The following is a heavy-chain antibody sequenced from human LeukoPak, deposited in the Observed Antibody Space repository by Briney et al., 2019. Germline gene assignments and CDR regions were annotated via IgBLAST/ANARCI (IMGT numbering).Heavy chain of an antibody. J-gene: IGHJ4*02. CDR3: ARYGSGSYHFDY. CDR1: GDSISSGSYY. Sequence: SETLSLTCTVSGDSISSGSYYWSWIRQPPGKGLEWIGFIYYSGSTNYNPSLKSRLTISVDTSKNQFSLKLTSVTAADTAVYYCARYGSGSYHFDYWGQGTLVTVSS. CDR2: IYYSGST. V-gene: IGHV4-61*01. D-gene: IGHD3-10*01.